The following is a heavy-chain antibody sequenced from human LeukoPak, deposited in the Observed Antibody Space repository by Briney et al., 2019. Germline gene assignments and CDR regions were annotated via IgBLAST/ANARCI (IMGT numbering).Heavy chain of an antibody. Sequence: GGSLRLSCAASGFTFSTYWMHWVRQAPGNGLVWVSHIDSDGSSATYGDSAKGRFTISRDNAKITLYLQMSSLRAEDTAVYYCARGTATTAGIDYWGQGTLVAVSS. CDR3: ARGTATTAGIDY. V-gene: IGHV3-74*01. CDR2: IDSDGSSA. D-gene: IGHD6-13*01. J-gene: IGHJ4*02. CDR1: GFTFSTYW.